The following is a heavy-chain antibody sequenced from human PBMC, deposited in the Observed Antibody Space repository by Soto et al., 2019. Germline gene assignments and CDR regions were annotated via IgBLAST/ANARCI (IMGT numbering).Heavy chain of an antibody. V-gene: IGHV1-69*06. J-gene: IGHJ3*02. Sequence: ASVKVSCKASGGTFSSYAISWVRQAPGQGLEWMGGIIPIFGTANYAQKFQGRVTITADKSTSTAYMELSSLRSEDTAVYYCASRKGTFNNAFDIWGQGTMVTVS. D-gene: IGHD3-16*01. CDR3: ASRKGTFNNAFDI. CDR1: GGTFSSYA. CDR2: IIPIFGTA.